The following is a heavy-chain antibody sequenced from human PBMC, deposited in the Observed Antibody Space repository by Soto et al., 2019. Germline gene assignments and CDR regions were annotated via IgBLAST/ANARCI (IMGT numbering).Heavy chain of an antibody. Sequence: PGGSLRLSCAASGFTFSSYAMSWARQAPGKGLEWVSAISGSGGSTYYADSVKGRFTISRDNSKNRLYLQMKSLRAEDTAVYYCAKQKAVVAGTVGAFDIWGQGTMVTVSS. CDR3: AKQKAVVAGTVGAFDI. D-gene: IGHD6-19*01. J-gene: IGHJ3*02. CDR1: GFTFSSYA. V-gene: IGHV3-23*01. CDR2: ISGSGGST.